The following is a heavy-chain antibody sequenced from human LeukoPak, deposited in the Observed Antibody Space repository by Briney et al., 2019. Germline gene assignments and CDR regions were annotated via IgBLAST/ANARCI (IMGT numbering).Heavy chain of an antibody. CDR1: GGSISNYY. CDR2: IYTSGST. Sequence: SEALSLTCTVSGGSISNYYWNWIRQPAGKGLEWIGRIYTSGSTNYNPSLKSRLTMSMDTSKNQFSLRLSSVTAADTAVYYCARTSDDFGDYGFDYWGQGTLVTVSS. CDR3: ARTSDDFGDYGFDY. D-gene: IGHD4-17*01. J-gene: IGHJ4*02. V-gene: IGHV4-4*07.